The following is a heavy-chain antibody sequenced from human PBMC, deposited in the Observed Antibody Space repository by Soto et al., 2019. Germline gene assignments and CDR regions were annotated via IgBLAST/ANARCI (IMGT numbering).Heavy chain of an antibody. Sequence: SLRLSCTASGFTFGDYAMSWFRQAPGKGLEWVGFIRSKAYGGTTEYAASVKGRFTISRDDSKSIAYLQMNSLKTEDTAVYYCTRDSPYSSGWYLDYWGQGTLVTVSS. CDR2: IRSKAYGGTT. D-gene: IGHD6-19*01. CDR3: TRDSPYSSGWYLDY. J-gene: IGHJ4*02. CDR1: GFTFGDYA. V-gene: IGHV3-49*03.